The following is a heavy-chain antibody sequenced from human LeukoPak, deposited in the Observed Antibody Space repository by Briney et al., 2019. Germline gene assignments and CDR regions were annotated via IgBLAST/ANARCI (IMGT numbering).Heavy chain of an antibody. J-gene: IGHJ5*02. D-gene: IGHD5-12*01. CDR1: GGSISSYY. CDR2: IYSSGST. Sequence: SETLSLTCTVSGGSISSYYWSWIRQAAGKGLGWSWRIYSSGSTNYNPSLRSRVTISVDKTKKQLSLRLSSVTAADTAVYYCAREVDIVATYRTGFDPWGQGTLVTVSS. V-gene: IGHV4-4*07. CDR3: AREVDIVATYRTGFDP.